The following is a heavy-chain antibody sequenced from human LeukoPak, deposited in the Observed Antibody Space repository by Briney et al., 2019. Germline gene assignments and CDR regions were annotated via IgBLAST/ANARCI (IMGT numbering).Heavy chain of an antibody. Sequence: PGGSLRLSCAASGFTFSTFYMHWVRQVPGKGLVWVSHINTDGTDTAYADSVKGRFTISRDNAKNSLYLQMNSLRAEDTALYYCAKDIAVAPEWYFDLWGHGTLVTVSS. CDR1: GFTFSTFY. CDR3: AKDIAVAPEWYFDL. J-gene: IGHJ2*01. D-gene: IGHD6-19*01. CDR2: INTDGTDT. V-gene: IGHV3-74*01.